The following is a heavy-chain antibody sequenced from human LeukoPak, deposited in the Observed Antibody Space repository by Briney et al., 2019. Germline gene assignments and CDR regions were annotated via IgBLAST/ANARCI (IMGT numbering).Heavy chain of an antibody. CDR2: ISWNSGSI. CDR3: AKESPGSGEILGAFDI. D-gene: IGHD3-16*01. Sequence: PGGSLRLSCAASGFTFDNYAMHSVRQAPGKGLECVSGISWNSGSIGYADSVKGRFTISRDNAKNSLYLQMNSLRVEDMALYYCAKESPGSGEILGAFDIWGQGTMVTVSS. V-gene: IGHV3-9*03. J-gene: IGHJ3*02. CDR1: GFTFDNYA.